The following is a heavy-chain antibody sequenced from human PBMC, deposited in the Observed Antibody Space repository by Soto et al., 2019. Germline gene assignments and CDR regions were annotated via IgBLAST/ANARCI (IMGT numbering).Heavy chain of an antibody. J-gene: IGHJ4*02. CDR2: INHSGST. Sequence: QVHLQQWGAGLLKPSETLSLTCAVYGGSFSGYYWSWIRQPPGKGLEWIGEINHSGSTNYNPSLNSPVTISVDKSTNQFSPKLSSVTAADTAVYHCASTAGILLWFGEARYYFDYWGQGTLVTV. CDR1: GGSFSGYY. CDR3: ASTAGILLWFGEARYYFDY. D-gene: IGHD3-10*01. V-gene: IGHV4-34*01.